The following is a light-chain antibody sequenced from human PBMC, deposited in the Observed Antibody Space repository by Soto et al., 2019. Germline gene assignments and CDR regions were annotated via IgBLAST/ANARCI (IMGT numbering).Light chain of an antibody. CDR2: RAS. J-gene: IGKJ1*01. CDR3: QHYNSYPWT. V-gene: IGKV1-5*03. Sequence: DVHMTQSHSTLSASVGDRVTISCRASLSIGSWLAWYQQRPGRAPKLLIYRASILENGVPRRFRGSGSGTEFTLTISSLQPDDFETYFCQHYNSYPWTFGQGTKVDIK. CDR1: LSIGSW.